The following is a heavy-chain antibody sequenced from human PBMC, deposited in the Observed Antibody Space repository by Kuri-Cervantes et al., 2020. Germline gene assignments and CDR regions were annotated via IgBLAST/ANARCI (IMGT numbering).Heavy chain of an antibody. Sequence: GESLKISCAASGFTFSSYWMHWVRQAPGKGLVWVSRINSDGSSTSYADSVKGRFTISRDNAKNTLYLQMNSLRAEDTAVYYCARGGLWFELGGWFDPWGQGTLVTVSS. CDR2: INSDGSST. CDR3: ARGGLWFELGGWFDP. V-gene: IGHV3-74*01. J-gene: IGHJ5*02. D-gene: IGHD3-10*01. CDR1: GFTFSSYW.